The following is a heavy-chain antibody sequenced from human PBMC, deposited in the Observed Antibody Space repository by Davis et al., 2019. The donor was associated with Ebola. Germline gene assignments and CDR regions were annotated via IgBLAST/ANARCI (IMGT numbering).Heavy chain of an antibody. J-gene: IGHJ4*02. D-gene: IGHD6-13*01. Sequence: PGGSLRLSCKGSGYSFTSYWIGWVRQMPGKGLEWMGIIYPGDSDTRYSPSFQGQVTISADKSISTAYLQWSSLKASDTAMYYCARPRIAAAGGDDYWGQGTLVTVSS. CDR2: IYPGDSDT. CDR3: ARPRIAAAGGDDY. CDR1: GYSFTSYW. V-gene: IGHV5-51*01.